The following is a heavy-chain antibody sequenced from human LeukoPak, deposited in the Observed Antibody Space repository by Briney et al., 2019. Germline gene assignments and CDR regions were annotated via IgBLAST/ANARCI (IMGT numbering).Heavy chain of an antibody. J-gene: IGHJ4*02. Sequence: SVTVSCQASGYTFTGYYMHWVRPAPGQGREWMGWINPNSGGTNYAQKFQGRVTMTRDTSISTAYMELSRLRSDDTAVYYCARVPYGDYWRGSDYFDYWGQGTLVTVSS. CDR1: GYTFTGYY. V-gene: IGHV1-2*02. CDR3: ARVPYGDYWRGSDYFDY. D-gene: IGHD4-17*01. CDR2: INPNSGGT.